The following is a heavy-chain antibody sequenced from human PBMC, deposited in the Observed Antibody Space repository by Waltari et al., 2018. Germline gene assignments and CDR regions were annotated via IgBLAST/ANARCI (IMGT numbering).Heavy chain of an antibody. Sequence: EVHLVESGGGLVQPGGSLHLSFSVPGSPFSDHAMHWVRRAPGKGLEYVSTIGNKAVATHYADSVTGRFTISRDNDENRLYLQMNSLRPEDTAIYYCVKEQPMAGTAPFDSWGQGTLVTVS. CDR2: IGNKAVAT. CDR1: GSPFSDHA. CDR3: VKEQPMAGTAPFDS. D-gene: IGHD1-1*01. V-gene: IGHV3-64D*08. J-gene: IGHJ1*01.